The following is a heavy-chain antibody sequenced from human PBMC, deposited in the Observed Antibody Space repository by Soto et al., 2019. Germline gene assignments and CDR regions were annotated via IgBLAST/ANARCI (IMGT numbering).Heavy chain of an antibody. CDR2: ISYDASNK. D-gene: IGHD5-12*01. Sequence: PGGSLRLSCAASGFTFSSYGMHWVRQAPGKGLEWVAVISYDASNKYYADSVKGRFTISRDNSKNTLYLQMNSLRAEDTAVYYCAKGGEYSGYDYRLPIDYWGQGTLVTVSS. V-gene: IGHV3-30*18. J-gene: IGHJ4*02. CDR3: AKGGEYSGYDYRLPIDY. CDR1: GFTFSSYG.